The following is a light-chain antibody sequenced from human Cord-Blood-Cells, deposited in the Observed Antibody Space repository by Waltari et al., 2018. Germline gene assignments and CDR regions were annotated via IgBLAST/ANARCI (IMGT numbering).Light chain of an antibody. Sequence: QSVLTQPPSVPGAPGPRVTISCTGSSSNLGAGYDVPWYQQLPGTAPKLLIYGNSNRPSGVPDRFSGSKSGTSASLAITGLQAEDEADYYCQSYDSSLSGSVFGGGTKLTVL. CDR2: GNS. CDR3: QSYDSSLSGSV. V-gene: IGLV1-40*01. J-gene: IGLJ2*01. CDR1: SSNLGAGYD.